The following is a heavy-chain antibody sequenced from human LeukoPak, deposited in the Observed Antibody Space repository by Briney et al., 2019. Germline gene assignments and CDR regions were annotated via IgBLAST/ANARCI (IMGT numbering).Heavy chain of an antibody. D-gene: IGHD2-2*01. Sequence: GGSLRLSCAASGFTFSSYAMSWVRQAPGKGLEWVSAISGSGGSTYYADSVKGRFTISRDNSKNTLYLQMNSLRAEDTAVYYCAKDALSVVVPAATAWGYMDVWGKGTTVTVSS. J-gene: IGHJ6*03. V-gene: IGHV3-23*01. CDR1: GFTFSSYA. CDR3: AKDALSVVVPAATAWGYMDV. CDR2: ISGSGGST.